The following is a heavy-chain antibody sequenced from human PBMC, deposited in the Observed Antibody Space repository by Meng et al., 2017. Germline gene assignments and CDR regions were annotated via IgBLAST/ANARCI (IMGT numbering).Heavy chain of an antibody. CDR3: ASELNTYGSGSYAY. V-gene: IGHV1-2*06. Sequence: VQLVRAGVEGKRPGASGKVSCTSSGYTFTGYYMHWARQAPGQGLGWRGRINPNSGGTNYAQKFQGRVTMTRDTSISTAYMELSRLRSDDTAVYYCASELNTYGSGSYAYWGQGTLVTVSS. CDR1: GYTFTGYY. D-gene: IGHD3-10*01. CDR2: INPNSGGT. J-gene: IGHJ4*02.